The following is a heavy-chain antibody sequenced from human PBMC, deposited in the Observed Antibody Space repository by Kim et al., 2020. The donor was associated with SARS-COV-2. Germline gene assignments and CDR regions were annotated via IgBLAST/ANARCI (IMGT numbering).Heavy chain of an antibody. CDR3: ARDLGGATDDFDY. D-gene: IGHD1-26*01. J-gene: IGHJ4*02. V-gene: IGHV1-46*01. Sequence: EQKFQGRVTMTRDTSTSTVYMELSSLRAEDTAVYYCARDLGGATDDFDYWGQGTLVTVSS.